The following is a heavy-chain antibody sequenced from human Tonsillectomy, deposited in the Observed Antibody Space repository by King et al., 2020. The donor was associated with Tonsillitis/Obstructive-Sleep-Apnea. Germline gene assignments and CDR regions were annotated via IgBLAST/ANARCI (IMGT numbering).Heavy chain of an antibody. Sequence: VQLQQWGAGLLKPSETLSLTCAVYGGSFSGYYWSWIRQPPGKGLEWIGEINHSGSTNYNPSLKSRVTISVDTSKNQFSLKLSSVTAADTAVYYCAIGRKAAAGTLNWFDPWGQGTLVTVSS. CDR2: INHSGST. D-gene: IGHD6-13*01. J-gene: IGHJ5*02. CDR3: AIGRKAAAGTLNWFDP. CDR1: GGSFSGYY. V-gene: IGHV4-34*01.